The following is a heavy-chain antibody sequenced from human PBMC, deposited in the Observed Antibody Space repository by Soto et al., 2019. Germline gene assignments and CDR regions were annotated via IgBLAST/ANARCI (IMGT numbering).Heavy chain of an antibody. J-gene: IGHJ4*02. D-gene: IGHD2-8*01. V-gene: IGHV3-21*01. CDR3: ARDVVPRANGLDY. CDR2: ISSSSSYI. CDR1: GFTFSSYS. Sequence: PGGSLRLSCAASGFTFSSYSMNWVRQAPGKGLEWVSSISSSSSYIYYADSVKGRFTISRDNAKNSLYLQMNSLRAEDTAVYYCARDVVPRANGLDYWGQGTLVTVSS.